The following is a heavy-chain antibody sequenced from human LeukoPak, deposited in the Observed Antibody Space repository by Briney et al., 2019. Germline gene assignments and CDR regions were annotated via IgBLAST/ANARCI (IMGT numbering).Heavy chain of an antibody. CDR1: GFSVSRNY. CDR3: ARGGRTDSGSYPYGMDV. CDR2: IYGGATT. V-gene: IGHV3-66*01. J-gene: IGHJ6*02. D-gene: IGHD3-10*01. Sequence: GGSLRLSCAASGFSVSRNYPSWVRQAPGKGLEWVSVIYGGATTDYADSVKGRFTISTDSSKNTLYLQMNSLRDEDTSVYYCARGGRTDSGSYPYGMDVWGQGATVTVSS.